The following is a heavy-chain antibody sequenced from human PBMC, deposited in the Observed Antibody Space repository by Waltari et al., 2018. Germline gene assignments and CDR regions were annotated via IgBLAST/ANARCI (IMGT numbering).Heavy chain of an antibody. J-gene: IGHJ4*02. V-gene: IGHV3-23*01. CDR3: AKLPGSYYLYYFHY. CDR2: INGNGRNT. Sequence: EVRLLESGGGLVQPGGSLRLSCAASGFAFPSHAMSWVRQPPGKGVEWVSGINGNGRNTYYADSVKGRFTISRDNSNDILYLQMNSLRADDTAVYYCAKLPGSYYLYYFHYWGQGTLVTVSS. D-gene: IGHD1-26*01. CDR1: GFAFPSHA.